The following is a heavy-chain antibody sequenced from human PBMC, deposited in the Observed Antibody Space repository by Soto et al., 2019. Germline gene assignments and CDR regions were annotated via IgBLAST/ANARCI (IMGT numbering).Heavy chain of an antibody. V-gene: IGHV1-18*01. D-gene: IGHD1-26*01. CDR2: ISAYNGNT. J-gene: IGHJ6*02. CDR1: GYTFTSYG. CDR3: AREGGSYWNYYYYGMDV. Sequence: ASVTVSCQASGYTFTSYGIIWVRQAPGQGLEWMGWISAYNGNTNYAQKLQGRVTMTTDTSTSTAYMELGSLRSDDTAVYYCAREGGSYWNYYYYGMDVWGQGTTVTVSS.